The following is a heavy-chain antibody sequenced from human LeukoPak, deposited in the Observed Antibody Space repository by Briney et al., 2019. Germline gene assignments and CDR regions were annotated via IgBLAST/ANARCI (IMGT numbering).Heavy chain of an antibody. CDR2: VYSDGST. CDR1: GSTLTEHA. Sequence: GGSLRLSCAVSGSTLTEHAWSWVRQAPGKGLEWVSVVYSDGSTYYADSVKGRFTISRDNSKNTLYLQMNSLRAEDTAVYYCARDPGLDSSGYYALGWGQGTLVTVSS. V-gene: IGHV3-53*01. J-gene: IGHJ4*02. D-gene: IGHD3-22*01. CDR3: ARDPGLDSSGYYALG.